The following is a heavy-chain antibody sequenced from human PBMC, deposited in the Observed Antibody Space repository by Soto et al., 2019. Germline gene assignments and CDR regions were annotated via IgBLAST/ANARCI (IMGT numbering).Heavy chain of an antibody. Sequence: GESLKISCKGSGYSFTSYWIGWVRQMPGKGLEWMGIIYPGDSDTRYSPSFQGQVTISADKSISTAYLQWSSLKASDTAMYYCASGPYYYDSSGYYFDYWGQGTLVTVSS. D-gene: IGHD3-22*01. V-gene: IGHV5-51*01. J-gene: IGHJ4*02. CDR2: IYPGDSDT. CDR1: GYSFTSYW. CDR3: ASGPYYYDSSGYYFDY.